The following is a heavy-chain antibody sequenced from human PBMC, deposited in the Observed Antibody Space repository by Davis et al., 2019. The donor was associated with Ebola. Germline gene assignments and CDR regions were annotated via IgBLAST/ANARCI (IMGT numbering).Heavy chain of an antibody. CDR1: GGSISSSSYY. V-gene: IGHV4-39*01. CDR2: IYYSGST. J-gene: IGHJ6*02. Sequence: MPGGSLRLSCTVSGGSISSSSYYWGWIRQPPGKGLEWIGSIYYSGSTYYNPSLKSRVTISVDTSKNQFSLKLSSVTAADTAVYYCARGQTYYDFWSGYYHYYYGMDVWGQGTTVTVSS. D-gene: IGHD3-3*01. CDR3: ARGQTYYDFWSGYYHYYYGMDV.